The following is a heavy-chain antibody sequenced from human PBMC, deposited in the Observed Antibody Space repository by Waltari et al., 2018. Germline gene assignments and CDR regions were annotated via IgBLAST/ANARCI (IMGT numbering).Heavy chain of an antibody. D-gene: IGHD4-17*01. CDR1: GFTFSSYS. Sequence: EVQLVESGGGLVQPGGSLRLSCAASGFTFSSYSMNWVRQAPGKGLEWVSYISSSSTIYYADSVKGRFTISRDNAKNSLYLQMNSLRAEDTAVYYCAREYGPPGAFDIWGQGTMVTVSS. J-gene: IGHJ3*02. V-gene: IGHV3-48*01. CDR2: ISSSSTI. CDR3: AREYGPPGAFDI.